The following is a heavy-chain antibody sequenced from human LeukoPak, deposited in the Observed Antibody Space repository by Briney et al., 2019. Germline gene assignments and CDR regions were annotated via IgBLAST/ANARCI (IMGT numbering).Heavy chain of an antibody. Sequence: SVKLSCKASGFTFTSSAMQWVRQARGQRPEWIGWIVVGSGNTNYAQKFQERITITRDMSTSTAYMELSSLRSEDTAVYYCAANTPRVVREDAFDIWGQGTMVTVSS. CDR2: IVVGSGNT. D-gene: IGHD2-21*01. V-gene: IGHV1-58*02. CDR1: GFTFTSSA. J-gene: IGHJ3*02. CDR3: AANTPRVVREDAFDI.